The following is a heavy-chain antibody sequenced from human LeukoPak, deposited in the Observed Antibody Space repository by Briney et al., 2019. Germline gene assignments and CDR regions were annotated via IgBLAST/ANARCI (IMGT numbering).Heavy chain of an antibody. V-gene: IGHV1-2*06. CDR3: ARGLENFDY. CDR1: GYTFSGYY. Sequence: ASVKVSCKASGYTFSGYYMHWVRRAPGQGLEWMGRINPNSGGTNYSQKFQGRVTMTRDTSISTTYMELRRVRFDDTAVYYCARGLENFDYWGQGTLVSVSS. J-gene: IGHJ4*02. CDR2: INPNSGGT. D-gene: IGHD1-1*01.